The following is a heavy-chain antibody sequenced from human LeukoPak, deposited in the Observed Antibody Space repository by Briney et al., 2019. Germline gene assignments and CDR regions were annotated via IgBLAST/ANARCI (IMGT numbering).Heavy chain of an antibody. CDR1: GGSIISTTYY. D-gene: IGHD6-13*01. Sequence: PSETLSLTCTVSGGSIISTTYYWGWIRQPPGEGLEWIGSIDYSGSTYYNPSLKSRVTISVGTSKNQFSLNLSSVTAADTAVYSCARASGSSWYERRLHAYYYYMDVWGKGTTVTVSS. V-gene: IGHV4-39*07. CDR2: IDYSGST. CDR3: ARASGSSWYERRLHAYYYYMDV. J-gene: IGHJ6*03.